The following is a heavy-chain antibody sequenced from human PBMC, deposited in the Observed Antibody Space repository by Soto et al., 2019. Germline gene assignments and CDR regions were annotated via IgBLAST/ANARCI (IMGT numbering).Heavy chain of an antibody. J-gene: IGHJ4*02. Sequence: SVKVSCKASGGTFSSYAISWVRQAPGQGLEWMGGVIPIFGTANYAQKFQGRVTITADASTSTAYMELSSLRSEDTAVYYCARDYHYYDSSVYFDYWGQGTLVTVSS. CDR3: ARDYHYYDSSVYFDY. CDR1: GGTFSSYA. V-gene: IGHV1-69*13. CDR2: VIPIFGTA. D-gene: IGHD3-22*01.